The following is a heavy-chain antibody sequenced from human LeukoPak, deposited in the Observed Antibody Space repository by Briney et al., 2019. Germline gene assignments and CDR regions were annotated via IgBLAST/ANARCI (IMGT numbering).Heavy chain of an antibody. CDR1: GGSISSYY. V-gene: IGHV4-59*01. Sequence: SETLSLTCTVSGGSISSYYWSWIRQPPGKGLEWIGYIYYSGSTNYNPPLKSRVTISVDTSKNQFSLKLSSVTAADTAVYYCARGSLIIAARDDAFDIWGQGTMVTVSS. J-gene: IGHJ3*02. CDR3: ARGSLIIAARDDAFDI. CDR2: IYYSGST. D-gene: IGHD6-6*01.